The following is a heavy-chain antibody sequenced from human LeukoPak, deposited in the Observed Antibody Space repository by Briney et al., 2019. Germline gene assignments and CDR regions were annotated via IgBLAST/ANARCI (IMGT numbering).Heavy chain of an antibody. D-gene: IGHD7-27*01. Sequence: GASVKLSCKASGCTFTSYGISWERQAPGQGLEWMGWISAYNGNTNYAQKHQGRVTMTTDTSTSTAYMELRSLRSDDTAVYYCARAENWEEDDYWGQGTLVTVSS. V-gene: IGHV1-18*01. CDR3: ARAENWEEDDY. CDR2: ISAYNGNT. J-gene: IGHJ4*02. CDR1: GCTFTSYG.